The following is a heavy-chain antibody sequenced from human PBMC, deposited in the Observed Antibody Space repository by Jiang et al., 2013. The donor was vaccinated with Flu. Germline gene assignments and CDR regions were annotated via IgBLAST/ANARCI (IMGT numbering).Heavy chain of an antibody. CDR3: ARESRDYGDYPWTCCFES. CDR2: NTHSGST. D-gene: IGHD4-17*01. J-gene: IGHJ5*01. CDR1: GGSVSDSY. Sequence: LLKPSETLSLTCVVYGGSVSDSYWNWIRQPPGKGLEWIGENTHSGSTNYNPSLKSRVTISVDTSKNHFSLKLSSVTAADTAVYYCARESRDYGDYPWTCCFESWGQGTLVTVSS. V-gene: IGHV4-34*01.